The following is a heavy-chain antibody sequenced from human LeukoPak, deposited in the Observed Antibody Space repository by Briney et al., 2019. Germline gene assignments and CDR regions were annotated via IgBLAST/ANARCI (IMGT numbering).Heavy chain of an antibody. V-gene: IGHV3-7*03. CDR3: SSGYYSDY. CDR2: IKKDGSGK. Sequence: HPGGSLRLSCAASGFTFSNYWMGWVRQAPGKGLEWVANIKKDGSGKYYVDSVKGRFTISRHNSKNTLYLQMNSLRAEDTAVYYCSSGYYSDYWGQGTLVTVSS. J-gene: IGHJ4*02. D-gene: IGHD3-22*01. CDR1: GFTFSNYW.